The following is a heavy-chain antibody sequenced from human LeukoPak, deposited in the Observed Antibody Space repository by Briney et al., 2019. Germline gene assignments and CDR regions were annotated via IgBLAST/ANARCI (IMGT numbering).Heavy chain of an antibody. Sequence: SETLSLTCTVSGGSISSYCWNWIRQPAGKGLEWIGRIYTSGSTNHNPSLKSRVTMSVDMSKNQFSLRLSSVTAADTAVYYCAREVRCSTTRCYSLFDYWGQGTLVTVSS. CDR2: IYTSGST. D-gene: IGHD2-2*02. CDR3: AREVRCSTTRCYSLFDY. CDR1: GGSISSYC. V-gene: IGHV4-4*07. J-gene: IGHJ4*02.